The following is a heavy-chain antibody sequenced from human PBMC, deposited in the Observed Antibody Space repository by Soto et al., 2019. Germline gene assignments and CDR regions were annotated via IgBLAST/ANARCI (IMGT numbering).Heavy chain of an antibody. J-gene: IGHJ4*02. D-gene: IGHD4-17*01. Sequence: SETLSLTCTVSGGSISSYYWSWIRQPPGKGLEWIGYIYYSGSSNYNPSLKSRVTISVDTSKNQFSLKLSSVTAADTVVYYCARDRSYGDYIIDYWGQGTLVTVSS. CDR1: GGSISSYY. CDR3: ARDRSYGDYIIDY. V-gene: IGHV4-59*12. CDR2: IYYSGSS.